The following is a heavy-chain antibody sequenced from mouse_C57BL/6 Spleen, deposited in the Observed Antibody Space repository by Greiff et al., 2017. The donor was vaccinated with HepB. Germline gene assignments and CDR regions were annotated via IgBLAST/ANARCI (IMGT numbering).Heavy chain of an antibody. CDR3: ARFHDYDDFDY. CDR1: GYTFTDYY. D-gene: IGHD2-4*01. J-gene: IGHJ2*01. CDR2: IYPGSGNT. Sequence: QVQLKQSGAELVRPGASVKLSCKASGYTFTDYYINWVKQRPGQGLEWIARIYPGSGNTYYNEKFKGKATLTAEKSSSTAYMQLSSLTSEDSAVYFCARFHDYDDFDYWGQGTTLTVSS. V-gene: IGHV1-76*01.